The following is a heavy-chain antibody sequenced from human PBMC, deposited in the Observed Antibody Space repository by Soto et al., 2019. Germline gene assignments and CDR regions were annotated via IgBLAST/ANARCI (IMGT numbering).Heavy chain of an antibody. CDR2: IYYSGST. D-gene: IGHD3-22*01. V-gene: IGHV4-31*03. CDR1: GGSISSGCYY. Sequence: QVQLQESGPGLVKPSQTLSLTCTVSGGSISSGCYYWCWIRQHPGKGLEWIGYIYYSGSTYYNPSIKSRVTMSVDTSKNQSYLKLSSVTAADTAVYYGARDFTDRSGTTLGMGVWGQGTTVTVSS. CDR3: ARDFTDRSGTTLGMGV. J-gene: IGHJ6*02.